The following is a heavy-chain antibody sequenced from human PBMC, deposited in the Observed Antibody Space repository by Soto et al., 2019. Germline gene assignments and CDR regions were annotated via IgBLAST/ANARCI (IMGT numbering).Heavy chain of an antibody. Sequence: GGSLRLSCAASGFTFSSYGMHWVRQAPGKGLEWVAVISYDGSNKYYADSVKGRFTISRDNSKNTLYLQMNSPRAEDTAVYYCAKDKSAVAGTFYYWGQGTLVTVSS. CDR2: ISYDGSNK. J-gene: IGHJ4*02. CDR1: GFTFSSYG. CDR3: AKDKSAVAGTFYY. D-gene: IGHD6-19*01. V-gene: IGHV3-30*18.